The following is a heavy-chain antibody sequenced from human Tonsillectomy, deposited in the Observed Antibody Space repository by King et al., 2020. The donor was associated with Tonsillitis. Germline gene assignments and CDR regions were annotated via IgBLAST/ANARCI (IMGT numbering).Heavy chain of an antibody. CDR1: GFTFSSYA. J-gene: IGHJ5*02. V-gene: IGHV3-23*04. CDR2: ISGSGGST. Sequence: VQLVESGGGLVQPGGSLRLSCAASGFTFSSYAMSWVRQAPGKGLEWVSGISGSGGSTYYADSAKGRFTISRDNSKNTLYLQMNSLRAEDTAVYYCAKDPPSRYSRASNWFDPWGQGTLVTVSS. D-gene: IGHD6-13*01. CDR3: AKDPPSRYSRASNWFDP.